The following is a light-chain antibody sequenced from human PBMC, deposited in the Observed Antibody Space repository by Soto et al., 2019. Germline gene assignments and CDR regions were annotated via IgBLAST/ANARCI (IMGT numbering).Light chain of an antibody. J-gene: IGKJ1*01. CDR3: QQYYSTPRT. CDR1: QSLLYSSNNRNC. V-gene: IGKV4-1*01. Sequence: DIVMTQSPDSLAVSLGERATINCKSSQSLLYSSNNRNCLAWFQRKPGQPPKLLIYWASTRESGVPDRFSGSGSGTDFTLTISSLQAEDVAVYYCQQYYSTPRTFGQGTKVDIK. CDR2: WAS.